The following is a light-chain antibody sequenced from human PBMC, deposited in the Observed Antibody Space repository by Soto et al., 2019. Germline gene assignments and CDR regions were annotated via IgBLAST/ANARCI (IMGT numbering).Light chain of an antibody. J-gene: IGLJ2*01. CDR3: SSYTSSSIVV. CDR2: DVS. CDR1: SSDVGGYNY. V-gene: IGLV2-14*01. Sequence: QSALTQPASVSGSPGQSIPLSCPGTSSDVGGYNYVSWYQQHPGKAPKLMIYDVSNRPSGVSNRFSGSKSGNTASLTISGLQAEDEADYYCSSYTSSSIVVFGGGTKLTVL.